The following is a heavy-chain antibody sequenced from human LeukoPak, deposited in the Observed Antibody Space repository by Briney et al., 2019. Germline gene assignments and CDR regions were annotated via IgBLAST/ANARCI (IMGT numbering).Heavy chain of an antibody. CDR2: IVVGSGNT. V-gene: IGHV1-58*01. CDR3: ARDTPLVEYSSSASDY. Sequence: SVKVSCKASGFTFTSSAVQWVRQARGQRLEWIGWIVVGSGNTNYAQKFQERVTMTRDTSISTAYMELSRLRSDDTAVYYCARDTPLVEYSSSASDYWGQGTLVTVSS. CDR1: GFTFTSSA. D-gene: IGHD6-6*01. J-gene: IGHJ4*02.